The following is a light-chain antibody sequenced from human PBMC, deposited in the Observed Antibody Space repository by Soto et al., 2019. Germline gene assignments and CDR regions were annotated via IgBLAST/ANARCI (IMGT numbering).Light chain of an antibody. J-gene: IGKJ1*01. CDR3: QQYGSSGT. CDR1: QSLSSY. V-gene: IGKV3-20*01. CDR2: GAS. Sequence: IVLTQYPATVSLSLGDRATLSCWASQSLSSYLAWYQQKPGQAPRLLIYGASNRATGIPDRFSGSGSGTDFTLTISRLEPEDFAVYYCQQYGSSGTFGQGTKVDIK.